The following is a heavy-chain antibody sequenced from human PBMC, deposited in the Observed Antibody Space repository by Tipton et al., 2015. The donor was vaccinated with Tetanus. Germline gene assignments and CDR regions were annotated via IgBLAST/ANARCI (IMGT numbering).Heavy chain of an antibody. CDR2: IHYSGST. Sequence: TLSLTCIVSGASVSSGNYYWSWIRQSPGKGLEWIGYIHYSGSTTYNPSLKSRVTISVDTSKNQFSLSLTSVTAADTAVYYCARGYSNTYKSGDFWGQRTLVTVSS. J-gene: IGHJ4*02. D-gene: IGHD6-13*01. V-gene: IGHV4-61*01. CDR3: ARGYSNTYKSGDF. CDR1: GASVSSGNYY.